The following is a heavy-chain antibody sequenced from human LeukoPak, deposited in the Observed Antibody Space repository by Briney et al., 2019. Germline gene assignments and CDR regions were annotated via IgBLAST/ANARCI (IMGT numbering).Heavy chain of an antibody. CDR3: AASVVTAPYFDY. J-gene: IGHJ4*02. CDR1: CGSISSFY. V-gene: IGHV4-59*01. CDR2: IYYSGST. Sequence: SETLSLTCIVSCGSISSFYWSWIRQPPGKGLEWIGYIYYSGSTNYNPSPKSRVTISVDTSKNQFSLKLSSVTAADTAVYFCAASVVTAPYFDYWGQGTLVTVSS. D-gene: IGHD2-21*02.